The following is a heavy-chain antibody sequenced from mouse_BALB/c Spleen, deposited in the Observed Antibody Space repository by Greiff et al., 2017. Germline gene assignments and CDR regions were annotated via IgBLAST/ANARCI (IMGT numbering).Heavy chain of an antibody. CDR1: GYTFTSYV. Sequence: VQLQQSGPELVKPGASVKMSFKASGYTFTSYVMHWVKQKPGQGLEWIGYINPYNDGTKYNEKFKGKATLTSDKSSSTAYMELSSLTSEDSAVYYCARGDYYGSSSYYAMDYWGQGTSVTVSS. J-gene: IGHJ4*01. D-gene: IGHD1-1*01. CDR2: INPYNDGT. V-gene: IGHV1-14*01. CDR3: ARGDYYGSSSYYAMDY.